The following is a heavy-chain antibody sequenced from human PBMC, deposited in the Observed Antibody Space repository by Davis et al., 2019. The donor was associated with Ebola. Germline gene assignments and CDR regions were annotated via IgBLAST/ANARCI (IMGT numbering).Heavy chain of an antibody. J-gene: IGHJ4*02. V-gene: IGHV3-74*01. CDR1: GFTFAAYA. D-gene: IGHD2-21*02. CDR2: INSDGSST. Sequence: HTGGSLRLSCAASGFTFAAYAMHWVRQAPGKGLVWVSRINSDGSSTSYADSVKGRFTISRDNAKNTLYLQMNSLRAEDTAVYYCASTSQLTAGGGYWGQGTLVTVSS. CDR3: ASTSQLTAGGGY.